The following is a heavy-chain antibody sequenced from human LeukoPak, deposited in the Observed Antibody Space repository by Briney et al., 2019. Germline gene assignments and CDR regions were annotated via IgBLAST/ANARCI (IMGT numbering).Heavy chain of an antibody. Sequence: SQTLSLTCAISGDSVSSNSAAWNWIRQSPSRGLEWLGRTYYRSKWYNDYAVSVKSRITINPDTSKNQFSLQLNSVTPEDTAVYYCAREEGDYYDSSGYCHFDYWGQGTLVTVSS. CDR2: TYYRSKWYN. CDR1: GDSVSSNSAA. V-gene: IGHV6-1*01. CDR3: AREEGDYYDSSGYCHFDY. J-gene: IGHJ4*02. D-gene: IGHD3-22*01.